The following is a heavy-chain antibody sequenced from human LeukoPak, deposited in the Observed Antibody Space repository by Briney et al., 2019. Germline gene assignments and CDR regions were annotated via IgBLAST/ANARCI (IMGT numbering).Heavy chain of an antibody. V-gene: IGHV3-48*03. CDR2: ISTSVSTI. J-gene: IGHJ3*02. D-gene: IGHD4-11*01. Sequence: PGGSLRLSCAASGFAFSSYEMNWVRQAPGKGLEWVSYISTSVSTIYYGDSVKGRFTISRDNAKNSLFLQMNILRAEDTAVYYCARGSDYSVGAFDIWGQGTMVTVSS. CDR3: ARGSDYSVGAFDI. CDR1: GFAFSSYE.